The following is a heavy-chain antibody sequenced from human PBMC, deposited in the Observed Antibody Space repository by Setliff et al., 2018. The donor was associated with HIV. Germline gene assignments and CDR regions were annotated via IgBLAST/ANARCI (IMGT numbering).Heavy chain of an antibody. V-gene: IGHV3-30*18. CDR2: ISKDGSNK. Sequence: QPGGSLRLSCAASGFNFGYYWMSWVRQTPGKGLEWVAVISKDGSNKYYADSVKGRFTISRDNSKNTLYLQMNSLRAEDTAVYYCAKDREYGSGRTDYYYYYGMDVWGQGTTVTVSS. CDR1: GFNFGYYW. J-gene: IGHJ6*02. D-gene: IGHD3-10*01. CDR3: AKDREYGSGRTDYYYYYGMDV.